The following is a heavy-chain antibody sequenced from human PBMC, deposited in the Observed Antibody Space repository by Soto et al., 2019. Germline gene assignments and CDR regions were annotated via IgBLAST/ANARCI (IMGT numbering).Heavy chain of an antibody. Sequence: GGSLRLSCAASGFTVSSNYMSWVRQAPGKGLEWVSVIYSGGSTYYADSVKGRFTISRDNSKNTLYLQMNSLRAEDTAVYYCATLNTIFGVGEYYYMDVWGKGTTVTVSS. J-gene: IGHJ6*03. D-gene: IGHD3-3*01. CDR1: GFTVSSNY. V-gene: IGHV3-66*01. CDR3: ATLNTIFGVGEYYYMDV. CDR2: IYSGGST.